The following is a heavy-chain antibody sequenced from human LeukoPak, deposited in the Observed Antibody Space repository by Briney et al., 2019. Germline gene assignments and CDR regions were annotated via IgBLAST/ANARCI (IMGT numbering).Heavy chain of an antibody. V-gene: IGHV4-59*01. CDR2: IDYSGST. CDR3: ARGGSGSEPIQDY. D-gene: IGHD3-10*01. CDR1: GGSISSYY. J-gene: IGHJ4*02. Sequence: SETLSLTCTVSGGSISSYYWSWIRQPPGKGLEWIGHIDYSGSTNYNPSLKSRVTISVDPSKNQFSLKLSSVTAADTAVYYCARGGSGSEPIQDYWGQGTLVTVSS.